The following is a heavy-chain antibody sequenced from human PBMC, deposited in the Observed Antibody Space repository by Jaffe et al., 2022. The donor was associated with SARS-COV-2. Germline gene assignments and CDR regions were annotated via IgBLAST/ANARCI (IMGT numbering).Heavy chain of an antibody. J-gene: IGHJ6*02. V-gene: IGHV3-33*01. CDR1: GFIFKNYG. D-gene: IGHD6-13*01. Sequence: QVQLAESGGGVVQPGRSLRLSCAASGFIFKNYGIYWVRQAPGKGLEWVALMWYDGSRPNYADSVKGRFTISRDEPRSTVYLQMNSLRAEDTAVYYCARDLSVGAGEVWGQGTTVTVSS. CDR2: MWYDGSRP. CDR3: ARDLSVGAGEV.